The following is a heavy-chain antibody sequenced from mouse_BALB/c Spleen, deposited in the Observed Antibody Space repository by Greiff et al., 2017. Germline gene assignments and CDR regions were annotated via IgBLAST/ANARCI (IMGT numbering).Heavy chain of an antibody. Sequence: EVQRVESGGGLVQPGGSRKLSCAASGFTFSSFGMHWVRQAPEKGLEWVAYISSGSSTIYYADTVKGRFTISRDNPKNTLFLQMTSLRSEDTAMYYCARSDGNYEVFDYWGQGTTLTVSS. V-gene: IGHV5-17*02. J-gene: IGHJ2*01. CDR2: ISSGSSTI. CDR3: ARSDGNYEVFDY. CDR1: GFTFSSFG. D-gene: IGHD2-1*01.